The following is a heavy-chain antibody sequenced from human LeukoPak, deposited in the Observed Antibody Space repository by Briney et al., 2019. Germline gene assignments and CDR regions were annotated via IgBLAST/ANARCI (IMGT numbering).Heavy chain of an antibody. Sequence: GASVKVSCKASGYTFITYYIHWVRQAPGQGLEWMGWINPNSGDTNYAQEFQGRVTMTRDTSISTAYMELRWMRSDDPAVYYCAREAGNDALDIWGQGTVVTVSS. CDR1: GYTFITYY. J-gene: IGHJ3*02. CDR2: INPNSGDT. D-gene: IGHD1-1*01. CDR3: AREAGNDALDI. V-gene: IGHV1-2*02.